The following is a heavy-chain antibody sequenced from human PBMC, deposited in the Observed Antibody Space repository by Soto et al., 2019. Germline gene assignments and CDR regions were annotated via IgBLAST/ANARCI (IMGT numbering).Heavy chain of an antibody. CDR3: ARDDDYGDNGLDY. V-gene: IGHV3-33*01. J-gene: IGHJ4*02. CDR1: GFSFSSYG. Sequence: ESGGGVVQPGRSLTLSCAASGFSFSSYGMHWVRQAPGKGLEWVAVILDDGSDKDYTDAVKGRFTISRDNSKNTLYLEMNSLRAEDTAVYYCARDDDYGDNGLDYWGQGTLVTVSS. CDR2: ILDDGSDK. D-gene: IGHD4-17*01.